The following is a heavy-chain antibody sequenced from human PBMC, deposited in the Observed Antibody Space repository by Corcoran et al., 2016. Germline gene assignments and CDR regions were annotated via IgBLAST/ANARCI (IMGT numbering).Heavy chain of an antibody. Sequence: QITLKESGPTLVKPTQTLTLTCTFSGFSLSTSGVGVGWIRQPPGKALEWLALIYWNDGKRYSPSLKSRLTITKDTSKNQVVLTMTNMDPVDTATYYCAHRRGRDPSYCGGDCYFDYWGQGTLVTVSS. CDR3: AHRRGRDPSYCGGDCYFDY. J-gene: IGHJ4*02. D-gene: IGHD2-21*02. CDR1: GFSLSTSGVG. V-gene: IGHV2-5*01. CDR2: IYWNDGK.